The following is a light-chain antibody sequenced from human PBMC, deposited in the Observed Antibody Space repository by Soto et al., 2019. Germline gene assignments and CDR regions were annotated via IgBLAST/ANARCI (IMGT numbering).Light chain of an antibody. Sequence: DIQMTQSPSSLSASVGDRVTITCQASQDTSNYLNWYQQKPGKAPKLLIYDASNLQTGFPSRFSGSRSGTDFNLTISSLQPEDIATYYFQQYDSLPRTFGQGTKVEIK. CDR1: QDTSNY. J-gene: IGKJ1*01. CDR2: DAS. V-gene: IGKV1-33*01. CDR3: QQYDSLPRT.